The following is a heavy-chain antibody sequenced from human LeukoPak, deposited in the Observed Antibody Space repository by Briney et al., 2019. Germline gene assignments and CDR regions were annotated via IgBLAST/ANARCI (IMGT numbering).Heavy chain of an antibody. D-gene: IGHD3-22*01. CDR2: IYYSGST. CDR3: ARVYYYDSSGYWDYYYYMDV. V-gene: IGHV4-59*01. J-gene: IGHJ6*03. CDR1: GGSISSYY. Sequence: SETLSPTCTVSGGSISSYYWSWIRQPPGKGLEWIGYIYYSGSTNYNPSLKSRVTISVDTSKNQFSLKLSSVTAADTAVYYCARVYYYDSSGYWDYYYYMDVWGKGTTVTVSS.